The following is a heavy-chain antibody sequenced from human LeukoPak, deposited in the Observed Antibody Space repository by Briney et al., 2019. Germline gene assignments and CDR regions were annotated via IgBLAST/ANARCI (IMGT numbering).Heavy chain of an antibody. CDR3: ARGASVVAGNDNAFDI. Sequence: GGSLRLSCAASGFTFSSYSMNWVRQAPGKGLEWVSSISTSSSYIYHADSVKGRFTISRDNARNSLYLQMNSLRAEDTAVYYCARGASVVAGNDNAFDIWGQGTMVTVSS. CDR1: GFTFSSYS. V-gene: IGHV3-21*01. D-gene: IGHD6-19*01. J-gene: IGHJ3*02. CDR2: ISTSSSYI.